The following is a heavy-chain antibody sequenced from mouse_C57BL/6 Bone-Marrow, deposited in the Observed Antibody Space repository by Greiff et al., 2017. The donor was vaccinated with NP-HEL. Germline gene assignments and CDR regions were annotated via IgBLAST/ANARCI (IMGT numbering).Heavy chain of an antibody. CDR1: GYTFTSYW. V-gene: IGHV1-74*01. J-gene: IGHJ4*01. D-gene: IGHD2-3*01. CDR3: AIGWLLRDYYDMDY. Sequence: QVQLQQPGAELVKPGASVKVSCKASGYTFTSYWLHWVKQRPGPGLEWIGRIHPSDSDTNYNQKFKGKATLTVDKSSSTAYMQLSSLHSEDSAVYYRAIGWLLRDYYDMDYWGQGTSVTVSS. CDR2: IHPSDSDT.